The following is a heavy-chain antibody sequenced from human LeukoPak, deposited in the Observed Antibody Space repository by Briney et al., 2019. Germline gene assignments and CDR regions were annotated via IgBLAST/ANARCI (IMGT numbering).Heavy chain of an antibody. Sequence: GGSLRVSCGASGFTFSSYAMSWVRQAPGKGLEWVSVISGSGGNTYYADSVKGRFSISRDNSKNTLYLQMNSLRAEDTAVYYCAKENTKTPCRPGEATVTKGYFDYWGQGTLVTVSS. J-gene: IGHJ4*02. CDR3: AKENTKTPCRPGEATVTKGYFDY. D-gene: IGHD4-17*01. V-gene: IGHV3-23*01. CDR1: GFTFSSYA. CDR2: ISGSGGNT.